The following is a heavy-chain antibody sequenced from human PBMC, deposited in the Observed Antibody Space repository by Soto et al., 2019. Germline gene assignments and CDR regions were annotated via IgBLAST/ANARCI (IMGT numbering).Heavy chain of an antibody. CDR3: ARDLDNSSGWYYDHNYYYGMDV. D-gene: IGHD6-19*01. CDR1: GFTFSSYG. Sequence: HPGGSLRLSCAASGFTFSSYGMHWVRQAPGKGLEWVAVIWYDGSNKYYADSVKGRFTISRDNSKNTLYLQMNSLRAEDTAVYYCARDLDNSSGWYYDHNYYYGMDVWGQGTTVTVSS. CDR2: IWYDGSNK. J-gene: IGHJ6*02. V-gene: IGHV3-33*01.